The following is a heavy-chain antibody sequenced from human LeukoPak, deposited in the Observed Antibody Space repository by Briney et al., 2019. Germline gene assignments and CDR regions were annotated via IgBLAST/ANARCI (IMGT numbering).Heavy chain of an antibody. Sequence: SEILSLTCTVSGGSISSSSYYWGWIRQPPGKGREWIGSIYYSGSTYYNPSLKSRVTISVDTSKNQFSLKLSSVTAADTAVYYCPGVVPAAIRGDYWGQGTLVTVSS. CDR3: PGVVPAAIRGDY. V-gene: IGHV4-39*01. CDR1: GGSISSSSYY. J-gene: IGHJ4*02. CDR2: IYYSGST. D-gene: IGHD2-2*02.